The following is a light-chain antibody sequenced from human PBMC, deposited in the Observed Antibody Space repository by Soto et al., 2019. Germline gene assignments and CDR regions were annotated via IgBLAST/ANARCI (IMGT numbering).Light chain of an antibody. CDR3: QSFDSSLSGLV. J-gene: IGLJ2*01. CDR1: SSNIGAGYD. CDR2: SDN. V-gene: IGLV1-40*01. Sequence: QSVLTQPPSVSGAPGQRVTISCTGSSSNIGAGYDVHWYQQLPGTAPKLLIYSDNSRPSGVPDRFFGSKSGTSASLAITGLQPEDEADYYFQSFDSSLSGLVFGGGTKLTVL.